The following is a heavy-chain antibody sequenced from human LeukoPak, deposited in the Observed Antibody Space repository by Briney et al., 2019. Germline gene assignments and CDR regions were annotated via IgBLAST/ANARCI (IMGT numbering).Heavy chain of an antibody. J-gene: IGHJ6*02. Sequence: GESLKISCKGSGYSFTSSWIGWVRQMPGKGLEWMGIIYPGDSDTRYSPSFQGQVTISADKSISTAYLQWSSLKASDTAMYYCARHIGSIPYYYGMDVWGQGTTVTVSS. D-gene: IGHD2/OR15-2a*01. V-gene: IGHV5-51*01. CDR2: IYPGDSDT. CDR1: GYSFTSSW. CDR3: ARHIGSIPYYYGMDV.